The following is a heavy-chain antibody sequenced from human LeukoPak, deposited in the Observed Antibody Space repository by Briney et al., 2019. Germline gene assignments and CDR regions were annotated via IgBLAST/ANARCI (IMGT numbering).Heavy chain of an antibody. CDR1: GGTFSSYA. CDR2: IIPIFGTA. CDR3: ARSPGGFYGDYYYYMDV. Sequence: ASVKVSCKASGGTFSSYAISWVRQAPGQGLEWMGGIIPIFGTANYAQKFQGRVTITADKSTSTAYMELSSLRSEDTAVYYCARSPGGFYGDYYYYMDVWGKGTTVTVSS. D-gene: IGHD4-17*01. V-gene: IGHV1-69*06. J-gene: IGHJ6*03.